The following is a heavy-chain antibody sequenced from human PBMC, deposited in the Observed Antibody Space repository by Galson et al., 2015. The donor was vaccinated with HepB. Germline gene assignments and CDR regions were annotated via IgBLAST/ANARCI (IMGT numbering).Heavy chain of an antibody. CDR3: TRTTVEPGIDY. J-gene: IGHJ4*02. V-gene: IGHV3-73*01. Sequence: SLRLSCAASGFTFSGSAMHWVRQASGKGLEWVGRIRSKANSYATAYAASVKGRFTISRDDSKNTAYLQMNSLKTEDTAVYYCTRTTVEPGIDYWGQGTLVTVSS. CDR2: IRSKANSYAT. D-gene: IGHD4-23*01. CDR1: GFTFSGSA.